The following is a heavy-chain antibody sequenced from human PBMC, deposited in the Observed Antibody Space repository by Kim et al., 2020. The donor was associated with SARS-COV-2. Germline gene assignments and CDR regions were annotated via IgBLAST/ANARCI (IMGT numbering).Heavy chain of an antibody. D-gene: IGHD3-3*01. CDR3: ARDGRFLEWSYIDY. Sequence: YADDGKGRFTISRDKSKNTLYLQMNSLRAEDTAVYYCARDGRFLEWSYIDYWGQGTLVSVSS. J-gene: IGHJ4*02. V-gene: IGHV3-33*01.